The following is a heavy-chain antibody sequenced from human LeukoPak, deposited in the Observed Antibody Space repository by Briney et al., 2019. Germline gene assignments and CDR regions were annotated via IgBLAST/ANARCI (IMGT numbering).Heavy chain of an antibody. D-gene: IGHD2-8*01. Sequence: SETLSLTCAVYGGSFSGYYWSWIRQPPGKGLEWIGEINHSGSTNYNPSLKSRVTISVDTSKNQFSLKLSSVTAADTAVYYRARGYCTNGVCYKGAALDIWGQGTMVTVSS. J-gene: IGHJ3*02. CDR1: GGSFSGYY. CDR3: ARGYCTNGVCYKGAALDI. V-gene: IGHV4-34*01. CDR2: INHSGST.